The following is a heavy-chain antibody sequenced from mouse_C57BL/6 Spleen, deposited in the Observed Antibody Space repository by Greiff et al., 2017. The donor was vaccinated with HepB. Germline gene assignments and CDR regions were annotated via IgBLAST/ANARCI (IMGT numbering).Heavy chain of an antibody. D-gene: IGHD2-4*01. V-gene: IGHV1-82*01. Sequence: QVQLQHSGPELVKPGASVKISCKASGYAFSSSWMNWVKQRPGKGLEWIGRIYPGDGDTNYNGKFKGKATLTADKSSSTAYMQLSSLTSEDSAVYFCALGDYDDYWGQGTTLTVSS. J-gene: IGHJ2*01. CDR1: GYAFSSSW. CDR3: ALGDYDDY. CDR2: IYPGDGDT.